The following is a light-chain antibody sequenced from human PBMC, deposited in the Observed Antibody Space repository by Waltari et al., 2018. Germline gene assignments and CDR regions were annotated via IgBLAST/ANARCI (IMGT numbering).Light chain of an antibody. CDR2: GAS. J-gene: IGKJ1*01. V-gene: IGKV3-15*01. CDR1: QSIYSN. Sequence: EIVMTQSPATLSVSPGERATLSCRASQSIYSNLAWSQQKPGQAPRLLIYGASTRATGIPARFSGSGSGTEFTLTISSLQSEDFAVYYCQQYNNWLWTFGQGTKVEIK. CDR3: QQYNNWLWT.